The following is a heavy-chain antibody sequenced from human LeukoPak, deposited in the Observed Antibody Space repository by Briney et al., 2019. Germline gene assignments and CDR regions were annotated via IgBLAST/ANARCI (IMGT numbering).Heavy chain of an antibody. D-gene: IGHD3-3*01. CDR3: ARYAKAYYDFWSGYYGFDP. CDR1: GYTFTSYY. J-gene: IGHJ5*02. Sequence: ASVKVSCKASGYTFTSYYMHWVRQAPGQGLEWMGIINPSGGSTSYAQKFQGRVTMTRDTSTSTVYMELSSLRSEDTAVYYCARYAKAYYDFWSGYYGFDPWGQGTLVTVSS. V-gene: IGHV1-46*01. CDR2: INPSGGST.